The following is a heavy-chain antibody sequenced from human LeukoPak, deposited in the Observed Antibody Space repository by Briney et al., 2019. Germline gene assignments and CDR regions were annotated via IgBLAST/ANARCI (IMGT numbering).Heavy chain of an antibody. D-gene: IGHD2-2*01. CDR2: INWNGGGT. J-gene: IGHJ3*02. Sequence: TGGSLRLSCAASGFTFDDYGMTWVRQAPGKGLEWVSGINWNGGGTGYADSVKGRFTISRDNAKNSLYLQMNSLRAEDTALYYCASLVVPAAHDAFDIWGQGTMVTVSS. CDR3: ASLVVPAAHDAFDI. V-gene: IGHV3-20*04. CDR1: GFTFDDYG.